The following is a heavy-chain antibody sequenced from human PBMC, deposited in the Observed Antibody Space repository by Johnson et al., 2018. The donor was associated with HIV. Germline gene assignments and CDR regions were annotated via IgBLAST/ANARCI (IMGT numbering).Heavy chain of an antibody. CDR3: ARVEGGSSSNAFDI. CDR2: ISYDGSNK. J-gene: IGHJ3*02. Sequence: RQAPGKGLEWVAVISYDGSNKYYADSVKGRFTISRDNSKNTLYLQMNSLRAEDTAVYYCARVEGGSSSNAFDIWGQGTMVIVSS. V-gene: IGHV3-30-3*01. D-gene: IGHD6-13*01.